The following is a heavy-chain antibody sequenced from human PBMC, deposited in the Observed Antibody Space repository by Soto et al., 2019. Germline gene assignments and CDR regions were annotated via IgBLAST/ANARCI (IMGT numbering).Heavy chain of an antibody. CDR3: CCIVGATRPLVFDH. CDR1: GFTSPSSG. J-gene: IGHJ4*02. Sequence: RRPLCLSCVASGFTSPSSGTHRVRQAPGEWRERMAVLSYEGRSKYYAASVKCQFNISREHSKKPLYLQMNRLRAEETAVYYFCCIVGATRPLVFDHWGQGNLVNVSS. V-gene: IGHV3-33*05. D-gene: IGHD1-26*01. CDR2: LSYEGRSK.